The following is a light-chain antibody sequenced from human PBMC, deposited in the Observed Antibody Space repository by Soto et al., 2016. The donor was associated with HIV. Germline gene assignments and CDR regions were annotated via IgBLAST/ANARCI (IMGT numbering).Light chain of an antibody. CDR2: DDS. V-gene: IGLV3-21*02. Sequence: SYVVTQPPSVSVAPGQTARITCGGINIGSKSVHWYQERSGQAPLLVVYDDSDRPSGIPERFSGSSSGNTATLTISRVEAGDEAEYYCQVWDGKDDHPVFGGGTKLTVL. CDR1: NIGSKS. J-gene: IGLJ3*02. CDR3: QVWDGKDDHPV.